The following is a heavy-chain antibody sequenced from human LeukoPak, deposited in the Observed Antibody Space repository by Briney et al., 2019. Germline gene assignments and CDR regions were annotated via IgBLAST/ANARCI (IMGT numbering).Heavy chain of an antibody. J-gene: IGHJ4*02. D-gene: IGHD3-22*01. CDR3: ASYSDSSGYSFDY. CDR2: INPNSGGT. V-gene: IGHV1-2*02. CDR1: GYIFTGYY. Sequence: GASVKVSCKASGYIFTGYYMHWVRQAPGQGLEWMGWINPNSGGTNYAQKFQGRVTMTRDTSISTAYMELSRLRSDDTAVYYCASYSDSSGYSFDYWGQGTLVTVSS.